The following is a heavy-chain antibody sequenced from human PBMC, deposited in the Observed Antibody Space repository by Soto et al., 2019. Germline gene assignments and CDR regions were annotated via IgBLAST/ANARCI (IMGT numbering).Heavy chain of an antibody. D-gene: IGHD2-2*01. J-gene: IGHJ6*02. CDR2: INSDGISI. V-gene: IGHV3-74*01. Sequence: GTLRLSCAASLFAISSRCMHWVRQAPGKGLVWVSRINSDGISISYADSVKGRFTISRDNAKNTLYLQMNSLRAEDTAMYYCARAVAPVALPPSSLMDVWGQGTTVTVSS. CDR1: LFAISSRC. CDR3: ARAVAPVALPPSSLMDV.